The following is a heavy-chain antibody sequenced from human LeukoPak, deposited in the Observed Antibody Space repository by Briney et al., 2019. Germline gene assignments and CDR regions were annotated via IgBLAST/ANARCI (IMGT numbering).Heavy chain of an antibody. CDR1: GFTFSSYA. Sequence: PGGSLRLSCAASGFTFSSYAMHWVRQAPGKGLEWVAVISYDGSNKYYADSVKGRFTISRDNSKNTLYLQMNSLRAEDTAVYYCARAGRTGTTFIFFDYWGQGTLVTVSS. J-gene: IGHJ4*02. D-gene: IGHD1-1*01. V-gene: IGHV3-30*04. CDR2: ISYDGSNK. CDR3: ARAGRTGTTFIFFDY.